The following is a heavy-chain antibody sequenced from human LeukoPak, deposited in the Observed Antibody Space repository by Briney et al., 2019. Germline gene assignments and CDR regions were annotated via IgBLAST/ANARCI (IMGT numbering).Heavy chain of an antibody. CDR3: GRGPIELWLHNGIDV. Sequence: GGSLRLSCSTSGFTFGDHAMSWVRQAPGKGLEWVGFIRSRAYRGTTEYATSVRDRFTISRDDSKSIAYLQMNSLKIDDTAVYFCGRGPIELWLHNGIDVWGQGTTVTVSS. CDR1: GFTFGDHA. CDR2: IRSRAYRGTT. J-gene: IGHJ6*02. D-gene: IGHD5-18*01. V-gene: IGHV3-49*04.